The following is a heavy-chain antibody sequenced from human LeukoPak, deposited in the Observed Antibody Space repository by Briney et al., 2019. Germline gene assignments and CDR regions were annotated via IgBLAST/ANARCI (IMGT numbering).Heavy chain of an antibody. CDR2: ISSSSSYI. D-gene: IGHD5-24*01. Sequence: KPGGSLRLSCAAPGFTFSSYNMNWVRQAPGKGLEWVSSISSSSSYIYYADSVRGRFTISRDNAKNSLYLQMNSLRAEDTAVYYCARGRDGSQSPIDDWGQGTLVTVSS. CDR3: ARGRDGSQSPIDD. V-gene: IGHV3-21*01. CDR1: GFTFSSYN. J-gene: IGHJ4*02.